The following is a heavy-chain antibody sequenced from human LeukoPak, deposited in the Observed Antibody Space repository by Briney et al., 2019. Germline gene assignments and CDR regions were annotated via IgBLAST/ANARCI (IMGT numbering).Heavy chain of an antibody. J-gene: IGHJ3*02. CDR1: GYTFTSYY. CDR3: ARDEGGSYLGDAFDI. CDR2: INPSGGST. V-gene: IGHV1-46*01. Sequence: ASVKVSCKESGYTFTSYYMHWVRQAPGQGLEWMGIINPSGGSTSYAQKFQGRVTMTRDTSTSTVYMELSSLRSEDTAVYYCARDEGGSYLGDAFDIWGQGTMVTVSS. D-gene: IGHD1-26*01.